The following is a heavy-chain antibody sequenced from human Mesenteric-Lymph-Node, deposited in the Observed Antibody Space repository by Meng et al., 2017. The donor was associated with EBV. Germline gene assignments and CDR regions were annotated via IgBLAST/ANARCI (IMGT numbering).Heavy chain of an antibody. CDR2: IYYSGST. Sequence: HIQPWSPGLCKLSVSLSRTCLSSVESITGSGYYCGGIRQPPGKGLEWIGSIYYSGSTYYNPSLKSRVTISVDTSKNQFSLKLSSVTAADTAVYYCARVPGKAAAGPGVDYWGQGTLVTVSS. D-gene: IGHD6-13*01. V-gene: IGHV4-39*01. CDR3: ARVPGKAAAGPGVDY. J-gene: IGHJ4*02. CDR1: VESITGSGYY.